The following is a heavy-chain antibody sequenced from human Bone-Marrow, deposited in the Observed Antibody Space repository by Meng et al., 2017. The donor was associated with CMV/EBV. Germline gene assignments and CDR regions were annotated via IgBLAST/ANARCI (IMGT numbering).Heavy chain of an antibody. J-gene: IGHJ4*02. CDR2: IIPILGIA. D-gene: IGHD3-10*01. CDR1: GGTFSSYA. Sequence: SVKVSCKASGGTFSSYAISWVRQAPGQGLEWMGGIIPILGIANYAQKFQGRVTITADKSTSTAYMELSSLRPEDTAVYYCARVNYYGAGYYFDYWGQGTLVTVSS. V-gene: IGHV1-69*10. CDR3: ARVNYYGAGYYFDY.